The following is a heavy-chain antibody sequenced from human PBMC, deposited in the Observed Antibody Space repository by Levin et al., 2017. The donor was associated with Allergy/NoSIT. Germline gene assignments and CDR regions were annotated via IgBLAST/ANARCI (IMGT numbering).Heavy chain of an antibody. Sequence: ESLKISCAVYGGSFSGYYWSWIRQPPGKGLEWIGEINHSGSTNYNPSLKSRVTISVDTSKNQFSLKLSSVTAADTAVYYCARVAFFSGYSGQRNSGRRDYWGQGTLVTVSS. V-gene: IGHV4-34*01. CDR3: ARVAFFSGYSGQRNSGRRDY. D-gene: IGHD5-12*01. CDR1: GGSFSGYY. J-gene: IGHJ4*02. CDR2: INHSGST.